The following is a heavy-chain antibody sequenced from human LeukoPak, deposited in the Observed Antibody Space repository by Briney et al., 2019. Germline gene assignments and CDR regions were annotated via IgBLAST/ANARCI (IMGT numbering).Heavy chain of an antibody. V-gene: IGHV3-48*01. Sequence: GGSLRLSCAASGFTFSSYSMNWVRQAPGKGLEWVSYISSSSSSTIYYADSVKGRFTISRDNAKNSLYLQMNSLRAEDTAVYYCAREVGATHGMDVWGQGTTVTVSS. CDR3: AREVGATHGMDV. CDR2: ISSSSSSTI. D-gene: IGHD1-26*01. J-gene: IGHJ6*02. CDR1: GFTFSSYS.